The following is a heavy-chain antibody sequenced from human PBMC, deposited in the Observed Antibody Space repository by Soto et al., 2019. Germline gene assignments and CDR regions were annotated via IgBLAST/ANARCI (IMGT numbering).Heavy chain of an antibody. D-gene: IGHD4-17*01. CDR1: GFSVSSGSFY. Sequence: QVQLQESGPGLVKPSETLSLTCTVSGFSVSSGSFYWAWIRQPPGKGLEWIGFGSYSGTTNYKPPLKSRVTISVDTSRSQISLKVSSLTAADTAVYYCARGATVTQYDYWGQGTLVTVSS. CDR3: ARGATVTQYDY. V-gene: IGHV4-61*01. J-gene: IGHJ4*02. CDR2: GSYSGTT.